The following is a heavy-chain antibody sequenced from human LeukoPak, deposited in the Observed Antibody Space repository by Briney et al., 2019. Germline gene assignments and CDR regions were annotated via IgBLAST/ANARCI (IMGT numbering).Heavy chain of an antibody. D-gene: IGHD6-19*01. J-gene: IGHJ4*02. Sequence: GGSLRLSCAASGFTFSSYEMNWVRQAPGKGLEWVSYISSSGSTIYYADSVKGRFTISRDNAKNSLYLQMNSLRAAETAVYSCERPPQRSGWYDYWGQGTLVTVSS. CDR1: GFTFSSYE. V-gene: IGHV3-48*03. CDR3: ERPPQRSGWYDY. CDR2: ISSSGSTI.